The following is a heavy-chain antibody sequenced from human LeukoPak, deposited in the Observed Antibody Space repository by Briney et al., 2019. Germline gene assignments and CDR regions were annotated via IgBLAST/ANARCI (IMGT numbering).Heavy chain of an antibody. CDR2: IYYSGST. J-gene: IGHJ5*02. D-gene: IGHD6-19*01. CDR1: GVSISSSSYY. V-gene: IGHV4-39*07. Sequence: SETLSLTCTVSGVSISSSSYYWGWIRQPPGKGLEWIGSIYYSGSTYYNPSLKSRVTISVDTSKNQFSLKLSSVTAADTAVYYCAREAGYSSGGSESTYNWFDPWGQGTLVTVSS. CDR3: AREAGYSSGGSESTYNWFDP.